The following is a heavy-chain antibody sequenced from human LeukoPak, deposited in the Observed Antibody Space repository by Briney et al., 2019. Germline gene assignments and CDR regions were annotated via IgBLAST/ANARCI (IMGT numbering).Heavy chain of an antibody. CDR1: GFTFSSYA. Sequence: GGSLRLSCAASGFTFSSYAMSWVCQAPGKGLEWVSAISGSGGSTYYADSVKGRFTISRDNSKNTLYLQMNSLRAEDTAVYYCAKQRRLVGATSPYDYWGQGTLVTVSS. D-gene: IGHD1-26*01. CDR3: AKQRRLVGATSPYDY. J-gene: IGHJ4*02. CDR2: ISGSGGST. V-gene: IGHV3-23*01.